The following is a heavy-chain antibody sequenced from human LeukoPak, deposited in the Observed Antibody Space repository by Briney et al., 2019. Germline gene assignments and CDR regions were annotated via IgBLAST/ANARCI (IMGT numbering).Heavy chain of an antibody. Sequence: GGTLRLSCAASGFTFSSYAVSWVRQAPGKGLEWVSAISGSGGSTYYADSVKGRFTISRDNSKNTLYLQMNSLRAEDTAVYYCAKDSMIVVVPGVRIDYWGQGTLVTVSS. D-gene: IGHD3-22*01. CDR2: ISGSGGST. J-gene: IGHJ4*02. CDR3: AKDSMIVVVPGVRIDY. V-gene: IGHV3-23*01. CDR1: GFTFSSYA.